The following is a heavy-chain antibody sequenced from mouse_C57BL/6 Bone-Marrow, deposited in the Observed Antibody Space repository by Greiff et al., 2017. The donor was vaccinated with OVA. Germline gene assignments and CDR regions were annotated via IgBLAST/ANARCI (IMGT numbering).Heavy chain of an antibody. CDR3: ASLTGREYFDY. V-gene: IGHV1-26*01. D-gene: IGHD4-1*01. J-gene: IGHJ2*01. CDR1: GYTFTDYY. Sequence: EVQLQQSGPELVKPGASVKISCKASGYTFTDYYMNWVTQSHGKSLEWIGDINPNNGGTSYNQQFKGKATLTVDQSSSTAYMELRSLTSEDSAVYYCASLTGREYFDYWGQGTTLTVSS. CDR2: INPNNGGT.